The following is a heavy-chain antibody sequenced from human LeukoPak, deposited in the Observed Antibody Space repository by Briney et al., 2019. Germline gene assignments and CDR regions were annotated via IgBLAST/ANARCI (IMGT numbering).Heavy chain of an antibody. CDR3: AKDTGRPTDAITMEDNAFDI. D-gene: IGHD3-3*01. J-gene: IGHJ3*02. CDR2: ISSSSSYI. CDR1: GFTFSSYS. V-gene: IGHV3-21*04. Sequence: PGGSLRLSCAASGFTFSSYSMNWVRQAPGKGLEWVSSISSSSSYIYYADSVKGRFTISRDNAKNSLYLQMDSLRAEDTALYYCAKDTGRPTDAITMEDNAFDIWGQGTMVTVSS.